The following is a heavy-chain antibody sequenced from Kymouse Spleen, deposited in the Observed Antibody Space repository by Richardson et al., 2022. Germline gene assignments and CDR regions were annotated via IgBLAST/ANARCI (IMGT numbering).Heavy chain of an antibody. Sequence: QVQLVESGGGLVKPGGSLRLSCAASGFTFSDYYMSWIRQAPGKGLEWVSYISSSGSTIYYADSVKGRFTISRDNAKNSLYLQMNSLRAEDTAVYYCARALSSIAARPVYYYYGMDVWGQGTTVTVSS. CDR1: GFTFSDYY. J-gene: IGHJ6*02. CDR3: ARALSSIAARPVYYYYGMDV. V-gene: IGHV3-11*01. D-gene: IGHD6-6*01. CDR2: ISSSGSTI.